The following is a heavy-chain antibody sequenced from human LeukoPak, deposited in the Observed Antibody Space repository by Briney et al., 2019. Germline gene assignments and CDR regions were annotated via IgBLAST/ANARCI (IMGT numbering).Heavy chain of an antibody. V-gene: IGHV3-7*04. CDR1: GFTFNGHW. Sequence: PGGSLRLSCEASGFTFNGHWMHWVRQAPGKGLEWVANIKQDGSEKYYVDSVKGRFTISRDNAKNSLYLQMNSLRAEDTAVYYCARARHDYGDRDAFDIWGQGTMVTVSS. J-gene: IGHJ3*02. D-gene: IGHD4-17*01. CDR3: ARARHDYGDRDAFDI. CDR2: IKQDGSEK.